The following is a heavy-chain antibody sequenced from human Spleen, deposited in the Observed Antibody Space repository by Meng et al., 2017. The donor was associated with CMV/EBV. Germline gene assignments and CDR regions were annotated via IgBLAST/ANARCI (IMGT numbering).Heavy chain of an antibody. CDR2: VSYAGNT. J-gene: IGHJ5*02. CDR3: ARSSGGRMTSYNYFDP. D-gene: IGHD3-16*01. Sequence: SVSCGGCFWTWIRQPPGKGLERIGYVSYAGNTKYNPSLMSRVTMSLDATRDQFSLRLNSVIAADTAVYYCARSSGGRMTSYNYFDPWGQGALVTVSS. V-gene: IGHV4-61*08. CDR1: SVSCGGCF.